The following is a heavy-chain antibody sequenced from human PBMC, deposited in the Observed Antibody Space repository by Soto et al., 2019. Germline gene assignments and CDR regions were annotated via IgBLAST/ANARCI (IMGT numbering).Heavy chain of an antibody. D-gene: IGHD1-26*01. CDR2: INSDGSSS. Sequence: GGSLRLSCAASGFTSSGHWMPWVRRAPGKGLVWVSRINSDGSSSSYADSVKGRFTISRDNANNTLFLQMSSLRAEDTAVYYCARVGDDSYFGKIYFFDFWGHGSLVPGSS. V-gene: IGHV3-74*01. CDR1: GFTSSGHW. CDR3: ARVGDDSYFGKIYFFDF. J-gene: IGHJ5*01.